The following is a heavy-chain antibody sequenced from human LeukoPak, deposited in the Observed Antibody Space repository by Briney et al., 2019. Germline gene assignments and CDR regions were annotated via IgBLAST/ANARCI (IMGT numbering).Heavy chain of an antibody. CDR3: ARVAYCGGDCLNYFDY. V-gene: IGHV3-48*04. CDR1: GFTFSSYA. D-gene: IGHD2-21*02. Sequence: PGGSLRLSCAASGFTFSSYAMSWVRQAPGRGLECVSYLSGSSGTIYYADSVKGRFTISRDNAKNSLYLQMSSLRAEDTALYYCARVAYCGGDCLNYFDYWGQGTLVTVSS. J-gene: IGHJ4*02. CDR2: LSGSSGTI.